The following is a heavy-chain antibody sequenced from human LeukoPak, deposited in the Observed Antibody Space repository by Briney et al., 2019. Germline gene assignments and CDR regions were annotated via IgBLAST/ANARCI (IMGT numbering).Heavy chain of an antibody. J-gene: IGHJ5*02. Sequence: PGGSLRLSCAASGLTFSSYEMNWVRQAPGKGLEWVSYISSSGSTIYYADSVKGRFTISRDNAKNSLYLQMNSLRAEDTAVYYCARKRLNSYSSSWYWFDPWGQGTLVTVSS. CDR2: ISSSGSTI. CDR3: ARKRLNSYSSSWYWFDP. CDR1: GLTFSSYE. D-gene: IGHD6-13*01. V-gene: IGHV3-48*03.